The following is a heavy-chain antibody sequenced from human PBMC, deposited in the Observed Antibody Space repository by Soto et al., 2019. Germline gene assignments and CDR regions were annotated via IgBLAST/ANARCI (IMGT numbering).Heavy chain of an antibody. J-gene: IGHJ6*02. Sequence: SEKLSLTCTVSGGSISSINNHFWNLYCSWIRLSPGKGLEWIGYISNIGFTRYNPSLKSRVSISVDTSKNQFSLKLTSVTAADTAVYYCTTQGFGGLHGLVDVWGQGTTVT. CDR1: GGSISSINNHF. V-gene: IGHV4-59*08. CDR3: TTQGFGGLHGLVDV. CDR2: ISNIGFT. D-gene: IGHD3-10*01.